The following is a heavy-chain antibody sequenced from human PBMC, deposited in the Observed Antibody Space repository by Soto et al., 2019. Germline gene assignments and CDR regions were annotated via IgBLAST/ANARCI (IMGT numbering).Heavy chain of an antibody. J-gene: IGHJ6*02. Sequence: VASVKVSCKASGHTFTSYYMHWVRQAPGQGLEWKGKINPSGGSTSYAQKFQGRVTMTRDTSTSTVYMELSSLRSEDTAVYYCARRYGSAAGPASRVYYYYGMDVWGQGTTVTVSS. CDR1: GHTFTSYY. V-gene: IGHV1-46*01. CDR3: ARRYGSAAGPASRVYYYYGMDV. CDR2: INPSGGST. D-gene: IGHD6-13*01.